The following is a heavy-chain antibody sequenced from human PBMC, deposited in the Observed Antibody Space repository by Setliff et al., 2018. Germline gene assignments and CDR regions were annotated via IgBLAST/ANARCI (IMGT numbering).Heavy chain of an antibody. CDR3: ARQVGANFYVHDAFDI. CDR1: GHSFTSYW. V-gene: IGHV5-51*01. CDR2: IYPGDSDT. Sequence: GESLKISCKGSGHSFTSYWIGWVRQMPGKGLEWMGIIYPGDSDTRYSPSFQGQVTISADKSISTAYLQWSSLKASDTAMYYCARQVGANFYVHDAFDIWGQGTMVTVSS. D-gene: IGHD3-16*01. J-gene: IGHJ3*02.